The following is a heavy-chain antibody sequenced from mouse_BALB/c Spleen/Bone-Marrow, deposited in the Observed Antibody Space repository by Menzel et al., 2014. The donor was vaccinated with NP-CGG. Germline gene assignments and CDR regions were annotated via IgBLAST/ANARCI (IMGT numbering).Heavy chain of an antibody. CDR2: IDPSDSET. D-gene: IGHD2-4*01. J-gene: IGHJ2*01. CDR3: ASGAIYYDYDEYDFDY. CDR1: GYTFTSYW. Sequence: QVHVKQSGAALVRPGASVKLSCKASGYTFTSYWMNWVKQRPGQGLEWIGMIDPSDSETHYNQMFKDKATLTVDKSSSTAYMQLSSLTSEDSAVYYCASGAIYYDYDEYDFDYWGQGTTLTVSS. V-gene: IGHV1-61*01.